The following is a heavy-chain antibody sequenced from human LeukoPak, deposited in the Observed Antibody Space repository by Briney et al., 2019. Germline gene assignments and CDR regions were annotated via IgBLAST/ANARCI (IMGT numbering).Heavy chain of an antibody. CDR2: VDPEDGET. Sequence: ASVKVSCKASGYTFTDYYMHWVQQAPGKGLEWMGRVDPEDGETIYAEKFQGRVTITADTSTETAYMELSSLRSEDTAVYYCATGLRFLEWSSGNWFDPWGQGTLVTVSS. CDR1: GYTFTDYY. J-gene: IGHJ5*02. V-gene: IGHV1-69-2*01. CDR3: ATGLRFLEWSSGNWFDP. D-gene: IGHD3-3*01.